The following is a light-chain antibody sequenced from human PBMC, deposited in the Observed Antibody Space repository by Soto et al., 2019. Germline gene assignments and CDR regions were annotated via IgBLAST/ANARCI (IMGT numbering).Light chain of an antibody. CDR1: SSNIGAGYD. CDR3: QSYDISLSGWV. V-gene: IGLV1-40*01. J-gene: IGLJ3*02. Sequence: QSVLTQPPSVSGAPGQRVTISCTGSSSNIGAGYDVHWYQQLPGTAPKLLIYGNSIRPSGIPDRLSGSKSGTSASLAITGLQAGDEADYYCQSYDISLSGWVFGGGTKLTVL. CDR2: GNS.